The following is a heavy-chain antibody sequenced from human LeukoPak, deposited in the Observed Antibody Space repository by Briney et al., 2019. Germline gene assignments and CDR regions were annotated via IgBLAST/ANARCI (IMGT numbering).Heavy chain of an antibody. V-gene: IGHV1-2*02. Sequence: GASVKLSCKASGYTVTGNYIHWVRQSPRQALEWMGWIYPYSGDRNYAQNFQGRVTMTSDTSISTAYMELSNLKSHGTAVYYCARDRNMGSSLDIWGQATMLGDSS. D-gene: IGHD6-6*01. J-gene: IGHJ3*02. CDR2: IYPYSGDR. CDR3: ARDRNMGSSLDI. CDR1: GYTVTGNY.